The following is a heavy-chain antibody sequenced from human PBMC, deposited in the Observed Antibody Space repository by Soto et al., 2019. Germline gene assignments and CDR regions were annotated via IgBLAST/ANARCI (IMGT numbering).Heavy chain of an antibody. V-gene: IGHV1-46*01. Sequence: ASVKVSCKASGYTFTGYYMHWVRQAPGQGLEWMGIINPSGGSTSYAQKFQGRVTMTRDTSTSTVYMELSSLRSEDTAVYYCARGHSNYDYYYYGMDVWGQGTTVTVSS. D-gene: IGHD4-4*01. CDR2: INPSGGST. J-gene: IGHJ6*02. CDR1: GYTFTGYY. CDR3: ARGHSNYDYYYYGMDV.